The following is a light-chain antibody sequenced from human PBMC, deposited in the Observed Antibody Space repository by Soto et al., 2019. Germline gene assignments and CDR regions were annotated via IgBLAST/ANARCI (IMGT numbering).Light chain of an antibody. V-gene: IGKV3-20*01. J-gene: IGKJ2*01. CDR1: QSVSSSY. CDR2: GAS. Sequence: ENVLTQSPGTLSLSPGERAFLFCRASQSVSSSYLAWYQQRPGQAPRLLIYGASTRATGVPDRFSGRGSGTDFTLTISRLEPEDFAVYYCQQYGGSPYTFGQGTKLEI. CDR3: QQYGGSPYT.